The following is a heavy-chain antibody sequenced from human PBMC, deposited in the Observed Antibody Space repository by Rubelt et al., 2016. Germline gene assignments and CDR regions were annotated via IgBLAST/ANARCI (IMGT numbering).Heavy chain of an antibody. Sequence: QVQLQESGPGLVKPSQTLSLTCTVSGVSISSAGYYWSWIRQHPGKGLEWIGNIYYSGSTSYNPSLKSRLTISVYTSKNKFSLKLTSVTAADTAVYDCARDIDGDYVDYWGQGTLVTVSS. CDR2: IYYSGST. V-gene: IGHV4-31*03. J-gene: IGHJ4*02. CDR3: ARDIDGDYVDY. CDR1: GVSISSAGYY. D-gene: IGHD4-17*01.